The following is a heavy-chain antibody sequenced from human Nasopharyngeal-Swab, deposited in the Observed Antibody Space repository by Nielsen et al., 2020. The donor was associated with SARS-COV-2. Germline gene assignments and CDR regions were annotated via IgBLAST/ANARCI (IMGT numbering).Heavy chain of an antibody. CDR2: IYPGDSDT. CDR1: GYTFSNWW. V-gene: IGHV5-51*01. Sequence: GESLKISCEGSGYTFSNWWIGWVRQMPGRGLEWMGIIYPGDSDTRYSPSFQGQVTFSADESISTAYLQWTSLKVSDTAIYYCARRYYYDGTSSFDYWGQGTLVTVSS. J-gene: IGHJ4*02. CDR3: ARRYYYDGTSSFDY. D-gene: IGHD3-22*01.